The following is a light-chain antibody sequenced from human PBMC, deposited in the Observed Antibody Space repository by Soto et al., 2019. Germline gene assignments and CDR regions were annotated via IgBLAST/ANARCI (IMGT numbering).Light chain of an antibody. CDR1: SSDIGAYNY. V-gene: IGLV2-14*03. CDR3: CSYERSSILYV. J-gene: IGLJ1*01. CDR2: DVT. Sequence: QSALTQPASVSGSPGQSITISCTGTSSDIGAYNYVSWYQQHPGKAPKLIIYDVTNRPAGISSRFSASKSGNTASLTISVLQAEDEADYYCCSYERSSILYVFGTGTKVTV.